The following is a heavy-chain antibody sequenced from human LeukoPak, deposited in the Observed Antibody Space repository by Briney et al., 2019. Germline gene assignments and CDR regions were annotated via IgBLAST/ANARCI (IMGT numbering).Heavy chain of an antibody. Sequence: ASVKVSCKASAYSFTSYYMHWVRQAPGQGLEWMGWVNPNSGDTNYAQKFQGRVTMTRDTSTSTAYMELSNLRSDDTAVYYCAREPADGSPYYYYYMDVWGKGTTVTISS. CDR2: VNPNSGDT. CDR1: AYSFTSYY. V-gene: IGHV1-2*02. CDR3: AREPADGSPYYYYYMDV. J-gene: IGHJ6*03.